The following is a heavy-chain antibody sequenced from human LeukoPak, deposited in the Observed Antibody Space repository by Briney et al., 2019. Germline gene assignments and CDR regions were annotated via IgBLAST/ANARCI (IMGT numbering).Heavy chain of an antibody. V-gene: IGHV1-46*01. CDR1: GYTFTIYY. Sequence: ASVTVSCKTSGYTFTIYYIHWVRQAPGQGLEWMGIINPSSGATNYAQKFQGRVTMTRDTSTSTVYMELSSQRSEDTAVYYCARATNFYYYYGMDVWGQGTTVTAS. CDR3: ARATNFYYYYGMDV. J-gene: IGHJ6*02. CDR2: INPSSGAT. D-gene: IGHD1-26*01.